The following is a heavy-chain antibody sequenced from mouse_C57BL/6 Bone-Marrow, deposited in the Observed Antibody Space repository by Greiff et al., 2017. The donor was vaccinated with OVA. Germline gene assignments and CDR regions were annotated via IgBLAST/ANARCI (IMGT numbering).Heavy chain of an antibody. CDR2: INPYNGGT. CDR1: GYTFTDYY. Sequence: EVQLQQSGPVLVKPGASVKMSCKASGYTFTDYYMNWVKQSHGKSLEWIGVINPYNGGTSYNQKFKGKATLTVDKSSSTAYMELNSLTSEDSAVYYCARRRWLPLDYWGQGTTLTVSS. V-gene: IGHV1-19*01. D-gene: IGHD2-2*01. J-gene: IGHJ2*01. CDR3: ARRRWLPLDY.